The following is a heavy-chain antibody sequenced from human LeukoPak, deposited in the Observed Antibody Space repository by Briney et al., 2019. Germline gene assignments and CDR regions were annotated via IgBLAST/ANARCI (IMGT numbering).Heavy chain of an antibody. Sequence: ASVTDSFTSSVYTFPDYYIHWVRQAPGQGGAWMGWINPNSGGTNYAQKFQGRVTMTRDTSISTAYMELSRLRSDDTAVYYCARGGIYCGGGGCYDYFEHWGQGTLVTVSS. CDR1: VYTFPDYY. CDR2: INPNSGGT. D-gene: IGHD2-15*01. J-gene: IGHJ1*01. V-gene: IGHV1-2*02. CDR3: ARGGIYCGGGGCYDYFEH.